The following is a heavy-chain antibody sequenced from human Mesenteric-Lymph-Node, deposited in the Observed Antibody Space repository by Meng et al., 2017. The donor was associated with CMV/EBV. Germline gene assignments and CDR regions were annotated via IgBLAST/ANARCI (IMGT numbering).Heavy chain of an antibody. Sequence: SLKISCAASGFTFDDYAMHWVRQAPGKGLEWVSGISWNSGSIGYADSVKGRFTISRDNSKNTLYLQMNSLRAEDTAVYYCWGYGDYTYYYYGMDVWGQGTTVTVSS. CDR3: WGYGDYTYYYYGMDV. CDR2: ISWNSGSI. J-gene: IGHJ6*02. CDR1: GFTFDDYA. D-gene: IGHD4-17*01. V-gene: IGHV3-9*01.